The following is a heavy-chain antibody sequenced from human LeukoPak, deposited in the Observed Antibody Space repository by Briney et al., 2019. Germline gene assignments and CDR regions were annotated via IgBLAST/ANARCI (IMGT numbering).Heavy chain of an antibody. CDR3: ARDRIGAAGTGWFDP. CDR2: IKQDGSEK. CDR1: GFIFSGYW. Sequence: PGGSLRLSCAASGFIFSGYWMSWVRQAPGKGLEWVANIKQDGSEKYYVDSVRGRFTTSRDNAKNSLYLQMNSLRAEDTAVYYCARDRIGAAGTGWFDPWGQGTLVTVSS. J-gene: IGHJ5*02. D-gene: IGHD6-13*01. V-gene: IGHV3-7*01.